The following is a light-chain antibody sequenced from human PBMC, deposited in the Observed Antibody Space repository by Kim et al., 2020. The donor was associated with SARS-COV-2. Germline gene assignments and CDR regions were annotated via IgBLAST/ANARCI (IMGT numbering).Light chain of an antibody. CDR3: QQHHSFPLT. Sequence: ASVGDTVTIPCRASQGINSYLAWYQQRPGKAPNLLIYSAFTLHSGVPSRFSGSGSGTDFTLTITSLQPEDFATYHCQQHHSFPLTFGGGTKVDIK. CDR2: SAF. J-gene: IGKJ4*01. V-gene: IGKV1-9*01. CDR1: QGINSY.